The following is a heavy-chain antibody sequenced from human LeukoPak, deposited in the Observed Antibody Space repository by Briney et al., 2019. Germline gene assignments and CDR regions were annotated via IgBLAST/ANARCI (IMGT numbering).Heavy chain of an antibody. D-gene: IGHD1-26*01. CDR1: GFTFDDYG. J-gene: IGHJ3*02. CDR2: INWNGSST. Sequence: GGSLRLSCAASGFTFDDYGMSWVRQAPGMGLEWVSGINWNGSSTGYADSVKGRFTISRDNAKNSLYLQMNSLRAEDTALYYCARGMGATFDAFDIWGQGTMVTVSS. CDR3: ARGMGATFDAFDI. V-gene: IGHV3-20*04.